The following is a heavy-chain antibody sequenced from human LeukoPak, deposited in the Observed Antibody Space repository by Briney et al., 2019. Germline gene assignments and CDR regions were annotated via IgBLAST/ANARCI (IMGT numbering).Heavy chain of an antibody. Sequence: GGSLRLSCAASGFTLSTFSNAWMNWVRQAPGKGLGWVGRIKSKSNGWTPDYAAPVKGRFTMSRDDSENTLSLQMNSLKIEDTAVYYCTQGVAKAYSWGQGTLVTVSS. CDR3: TQGVAKAYS. J-gene: IGHJ5*01. CDR1: GFTLSTFSNAW. D-gene: IGHD5-12*01. CDR2: IKSKSNGWTP. V-gene: IGHV3-15*01.